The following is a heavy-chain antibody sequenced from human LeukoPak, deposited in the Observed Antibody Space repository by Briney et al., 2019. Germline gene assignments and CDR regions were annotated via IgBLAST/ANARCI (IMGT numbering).Heavy chain of an antibody. Sequence: ASVKVSCKSSGYTFTTYGLSWVRQAPGQGLQWMGWISTGGGDTIYTHQLQDRLTLTTDTSTSTAYMELRSLRSDDTAVYYCARDRPRNIVVVIPPLDYWGQGTLVTVSS. D-gene: IGHD2-21*01. CDR1: GYTFTTYG. CDR2: ISTGGGDT. V-gene: IGHV1-18*01. CDR3: ARDRPRNIVVVIPPLDY. J-gene: IGHJ4*02.